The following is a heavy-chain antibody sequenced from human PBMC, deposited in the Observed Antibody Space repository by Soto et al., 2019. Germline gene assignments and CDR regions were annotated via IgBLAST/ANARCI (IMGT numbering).Heavy chain of an antibody. CDR1: GGSISSGGYS. CDR2: IYHSGST. V-gene: IGHV4-30-2*01. J-gene: IGHJ5*02. Sequence: PSETLSLTCAVSGGSISSGGYSWSWIRQPPGKGLEWIGYIYHSGSTNYNPSLKSRVTISVDTSKNQFSLKLSSVIAADTAVYYCARGRDTMIVVVHPRAWFDPWGQGTLVTVSS. D-gene: IGHD3-22*01. CDR3: ARGRDTMIVVVHPRAWFDP.